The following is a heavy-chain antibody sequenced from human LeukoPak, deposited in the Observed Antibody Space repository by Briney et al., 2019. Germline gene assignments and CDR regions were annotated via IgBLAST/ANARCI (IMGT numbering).Heavy chain of an antibody. CDR2: IYSGGST. Sequence: GGSLRLSCAASGFTVSSNYMSWVRQAPGKGLEWVSVIYSGGSTYYADSAKGRFTISRDNSKNTLFLQMDSRRAEDTVVYYCARLGPYSFDYWGQGTLVTVSS. D-gene: IGHD3-16*01. CDR1: GFTVSSNY. CDR3: ARLGPYSFDY. V-gene: IGHV3-53*01. J-gene: IGHJ4*02.